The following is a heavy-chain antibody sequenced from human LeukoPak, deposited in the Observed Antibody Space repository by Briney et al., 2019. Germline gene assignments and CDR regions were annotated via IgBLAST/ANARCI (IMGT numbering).Heavy chain of an antibody. CDR2: IIPIFGTA. J-gene: IGHJ4*02. D-gene: IGHD5-12*01. CDR1: GGTFSSYA. CDR3: ARVGYHNAYYFDY. V-gene: IGHV1-69*05. Sequence: SVKVSCKAPGGTFSSYAISWVRQAPGQGLEWMGGIIPIFGTANYAQKFQGRVTMTRNTSTNTAYVELSSLRPEDTAVYYCARVGYHNAYYFDYWGQGTLVTVSS.